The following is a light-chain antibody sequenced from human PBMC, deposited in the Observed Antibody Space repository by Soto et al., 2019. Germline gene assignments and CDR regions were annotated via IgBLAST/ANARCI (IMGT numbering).Light chain of an antibody. J-gene: IGKJ5*01. Sequence: EVVLTQSPATLSLAPGERATLSCRASQFLSSYLAWYQQKPGQPPRLLIYDTSNRATGIPARFSGSGSGTDFTLTIRRLEPEDFAVYYCQHYGYSPPITFGQGTRLEIK. CDR3: QHYGYSPPIT. V-gene: IGKV3-11*01. CDR2: DTS. CDR1: QFLSSY.